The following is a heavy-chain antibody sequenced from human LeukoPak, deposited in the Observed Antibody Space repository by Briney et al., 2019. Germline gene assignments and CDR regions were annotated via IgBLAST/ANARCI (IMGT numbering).Heavy chain of an antibody. J-gene: IGHJ4*02. CDR2: TSSSDAGT. Sequence: GGSLRLSCAASGFTLSTYAMSWVRQTPGKGLEWVAATSSSDAGTYHADSVRGRFTISRDNSKNTLYLQVNSLRAEDTAVYYCAKDITFRGDTATFDYWGQGTLVTVSS. V-gene: IGHV3-23*01. CDR1: GFTLSTYA. D-gene: IGHD3-10*01. CDR3: AKDITFRGDTATFDY.